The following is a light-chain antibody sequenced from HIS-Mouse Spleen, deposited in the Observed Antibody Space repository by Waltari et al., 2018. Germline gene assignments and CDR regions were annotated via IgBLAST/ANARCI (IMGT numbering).Light chain of an antibody. CDR1: SSNIGSNY. CDR2: RNN. V-gene: IGLV1-47*01. Sequence: QSVLTQPPSASGTPGQRVTISCSGSSSNIGSNYVYWYQQLPGTAPKRLIYRNNQRPSGVPDRCSGSKSGTSASLAISWLRSEDEADYYCAAWDDSLSGPVFGGGTKLTVL. J-gene: IGLJ3*02. CDR3: AAWDDSLSGPV.